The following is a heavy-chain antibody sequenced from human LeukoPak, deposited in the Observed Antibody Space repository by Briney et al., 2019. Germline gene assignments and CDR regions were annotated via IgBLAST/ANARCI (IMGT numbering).Heavy chain of an antibody. D-gene: IGHD3-10*01. CDR1: GGSFSGYY. CDR3: AREDYGSGSSPPYFDY. CDR2: INHSGST. Sequence: SETLSLTCAVYGGSFSGYYWSWIRQPPGKGLEWIGEINHSGSTNYNPSLKSRVTISVDTSKNQFSLKLSSVTAADTAVYYCAREDYGSGSSPPYFDYWGQGTLVTVSP. V-gene: IGHV4-34*01. J-gene: IGHJ4*02.